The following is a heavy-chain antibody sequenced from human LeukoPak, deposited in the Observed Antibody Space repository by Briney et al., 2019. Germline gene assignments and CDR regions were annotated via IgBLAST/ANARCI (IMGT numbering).Heavy chain of an antibody. J-gene: IGHJ6*02. CDR2: INPNSGGT. CDR1: GYTFTGYY. Sequence: ASVKVSCKASGYTFTGYYMHWVRQAPGQGLEWMGWINPNSGGTNYAQKFQGRVTMTRDTSISTAYMELSSLRSEDTAVYYCARGVFTMVRESPFDVWGQGTTVTVSS. V-gene: IGHV1-2*02. CDR3: ARGVFTMVRESPFDV. D-gene: IGHD3-10*01.